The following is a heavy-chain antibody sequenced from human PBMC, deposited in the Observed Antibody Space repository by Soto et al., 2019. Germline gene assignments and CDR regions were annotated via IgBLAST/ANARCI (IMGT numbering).Heavy chain of an antibody. CDR2: INHSGST. Sequence: SETLSLTCAVYGGSFSGYYWSWIRQPPGKGLEWIGEINHSGSTNYNPSLKSRVTISVDTSKNQFSLKLSSVTAADTAVYYCARGYCSSTSCYRYYFDYWGQGTLVTVSS. J-gene: IGHJ4*02. CDR3: ARGYCSSTSCYRYYFDY. V-gene: IGHV4-34*01. CDR1: GGSFSGYY. D-gene: IGHD2-2*01.